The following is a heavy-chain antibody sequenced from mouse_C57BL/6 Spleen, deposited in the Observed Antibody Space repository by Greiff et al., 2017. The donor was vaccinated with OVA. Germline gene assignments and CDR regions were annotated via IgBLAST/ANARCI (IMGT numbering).Heavy chain of an antibody. CDR3: ARTEGNPWYFDV. D-gene: IGHD2-1*01. Sequence: VQLQQPGAELVRPGSSVKLSCKASGYTFTSYWMHWVKQRPIQGLEWIGNIDPSDSETHYNQKFKDKATLTVDKSSNTAYMQLSSLTSEDSAVYYCARTEGNPWYFDVWGTGPTVTVSS. J-gene: IGHJ1*03. CDR2: IDPSDSET. CDR1: GYTFTSYW. V-gene: IGHV1-52*01.